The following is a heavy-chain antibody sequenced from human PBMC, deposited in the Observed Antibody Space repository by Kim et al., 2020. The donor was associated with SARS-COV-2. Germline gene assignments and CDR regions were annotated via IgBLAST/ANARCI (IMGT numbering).Heavy chain of an antibody. CDR3: ARDEGEVFFYGMGV. CDR1: GFTLGDNA. J-gene: IGHJ6*02. Sequence: GGSLRLSCVASGFTLGDNAMHWVRQAPGKGLEWVSGISWNSADIGYADSVKGRFTISRDNAKNSLYLQMNSLRAEDTALYYCARDEGEVFFYGMGVWGQGTTVTVSS. D-gene: IGHD3-16*01. CDR2: ISWNSADI. V-gene: IGHV3-9*01.